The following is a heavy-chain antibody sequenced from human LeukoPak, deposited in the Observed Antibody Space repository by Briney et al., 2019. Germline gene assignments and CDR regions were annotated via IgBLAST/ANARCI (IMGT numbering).Heavy chain of an antibody. J-gene: IGHJ4*02. Sequence: GGSLRLSCAASGFTFSSYGMHWVRQAPGKGLEWVAVIWYGGSNKYYADSVKGRFTISRDNSKNTLYLQMNSLRAEDTAVYYCAKSVTTWEFGYWGQGTLVTVSS. CDR3: AKSVTTWEFGY. V-gene: IGHV3-30*02. CDR2: IWYGGSNK. D-gene: IGHD4-11*01. CDR1: GFTFSSYG.